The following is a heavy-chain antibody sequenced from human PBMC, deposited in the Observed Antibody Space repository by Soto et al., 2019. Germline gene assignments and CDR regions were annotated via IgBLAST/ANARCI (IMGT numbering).Heavy chain of an antibody. D-gene: IGHD3-10*01. CDR1: GVTFTTHE. V-gene: IGHV1-69*01. CDR3: ARDQYRHGSGTYYVTGWDH. CDR2: ISPIFGTT. J-gene: IGHJ4*02. Sequence: QVQLVQSGAEVRKTGSSVKVSCRAYGVTFTTHEFSWVRQAPGQGPEWMGGISPIFGTTKYAPKFQSRVTITSDESTSTVYMELRSLRSDDTDVYYCARDQYRHGSGTYYVTGWDHWGQGTLVPVSS.